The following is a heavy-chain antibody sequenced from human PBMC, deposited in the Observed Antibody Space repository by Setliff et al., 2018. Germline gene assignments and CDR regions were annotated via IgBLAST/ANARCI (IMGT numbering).Heavy chain of an antibody. V-gene: IGHV5-51*01. D-gene: IGHD6-19*01. CDR1: GYSFTSYW. J-gene: IGHJ3*02. Sequence: GESLKISCKGSGYSFTSYWIGWVRQMPGKGLEWMGIIYPGDSDTRYSPSFQGQVTILADKSISTAYLQWSSLKASDTAMYYCARQAVAGNDAFDIWGQGTMVTVSS. CDR3: ARQAVAGNDAFDI. CDR2: IYPGDSDT.